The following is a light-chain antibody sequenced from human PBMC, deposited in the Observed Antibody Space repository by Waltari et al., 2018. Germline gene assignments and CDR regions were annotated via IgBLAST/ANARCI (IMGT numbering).Light chain of an antibody. Sequence: EIVLTQSPGILSLSPGEGFTLSCMASQSVGRSLAWYQQKPGQAPRLLIYGASSRATGIPDRFSGGGSGTDFSLTISRLEPEDFAVYYCQHYVRLPATFGQGTKVEIK. CDR3: QHYVRLPAT. CDR1: QSVGRS. J-gene: IGKJ1*01. V-gene: IGKV3-20*01. CDR2: GAS.